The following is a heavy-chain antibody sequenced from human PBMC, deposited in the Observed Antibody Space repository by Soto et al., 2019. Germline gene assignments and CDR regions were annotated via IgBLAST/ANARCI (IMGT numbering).Heavy chain of an antibody. Sequence: GASVKVSCKASGYTFNRYYMHWVRQAPGPGLEWMGWISPHTGGTTYAQKFQGRVTITRDTSASTAYMELTSLGSEDTAVYHCARGYCSSTSCQYYFDFWGQGTLVTVSS. CDR2: ISPHTGGT. D-gene: IGHD2-2*01. J-gene: IGHJ4*02. CDR3: ARGYCSSTSCQYYFDF. V-gene: IGHV1-2*02. CDR1: GYTFNRYY.